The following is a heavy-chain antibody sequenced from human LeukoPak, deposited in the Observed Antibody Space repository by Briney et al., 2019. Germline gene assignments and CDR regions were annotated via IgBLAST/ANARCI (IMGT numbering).Heavy chain of an antibody. D-gene: IGHD3-22*01. J-gene: IGHJ4*02. Sequence: TETLSLTCTVSGGSISSSSYYWGWIRQPPGKGLEWIGSIYYSGSTYYNPSLKSRVTISVDTSKNQFSLKLSSVTAADTAVYYCARVRAFNYYDSSGYHFDYWGQGTLVTVSS. CDR1: GGSISSSSYY. CDR2: IYYSGST. V-gene: IGHV4-39*01. CDR3: ARVRAFNYYDSSGYHFDY.